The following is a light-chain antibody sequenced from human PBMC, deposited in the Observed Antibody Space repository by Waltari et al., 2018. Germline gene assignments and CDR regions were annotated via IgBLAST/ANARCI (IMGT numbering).Light chain of an antibody. CDR3: SSYSGSNSLL. CDR2: DVT. CDR1: SSDIGGYDY. Sequence: QSALTQPPSASGSPGQSVTISCTGTSSDIGGYDYVSWYQQHPGNAPKLIIFDVTKGPPGVPKGFSGARSGTTASLTVSGLQADDEADYYCSSYSGSNSLLFGGGTKLTV. V-gene: IGLV2-8*01. J-gene: IGLJ2*01.